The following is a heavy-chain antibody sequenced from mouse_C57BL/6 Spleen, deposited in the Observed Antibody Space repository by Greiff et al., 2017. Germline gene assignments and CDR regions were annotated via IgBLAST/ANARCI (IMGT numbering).Heavy chain of an antibody. J-gene: IGHJ1*03. V-gene: IGHV1-39*01. CDR1: GYSFTDYN. Sequence: EVQLQQSGPELVKPGASVKISCKASGYSFTDYNMNWVKQSNGKSLEWIGVINPNYGTTSYNQKFKGKATLTVDQSSSTAYMQLNSLRSEDSAVYYCARRDYYGSSYNWYFDVWGTGTTVTVSS. CDR3: ARRDYYGSSYNWYFDV. CDR2: INPNYGTT. D-gene: IGHD1-1*01.